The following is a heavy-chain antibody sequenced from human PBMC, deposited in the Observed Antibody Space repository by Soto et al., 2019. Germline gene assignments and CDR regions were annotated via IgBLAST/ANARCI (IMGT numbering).Heavy chain of an antibody. Sequence: QVQLVESGGGVVQPGRSLRLSCAASGFTFSSYGMHWVRQAPGKGLEWVAVISYDGSNKYYADSVKGRFTISRDNSKNTLYLQMNSLRVEDTAVYYCAKDHDFWSGRTRELDYWGQGTLVTVSS. CDR2: ISYDGSNK. J-gene: IGHJ4*02. V-gene: IGHV3-30*18. CDR3: AKDHDFWSGRTRELDY. CDR1: GFTFSSYG. D-gene: IGHD3-3*01.